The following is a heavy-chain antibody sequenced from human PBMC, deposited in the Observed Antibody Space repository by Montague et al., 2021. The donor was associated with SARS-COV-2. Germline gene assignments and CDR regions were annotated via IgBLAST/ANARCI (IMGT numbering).Heavy chain of an antibody. CDR2: MYYSGST. V-gene: IGHV4-59*01. J-gene: IGHJ6*02. D-gene: IGHD3-3*01. CDR1: GGSISSYY. CDR3: ARARGGTIFGGIGAYYGMDI. Sequence: SETLSLTCTVSGGSISSYYWSWIRQSPGKGLEWIAYMYYSGSTKYNPSLKSRATISVDTSKNQFSLTLSSMTAADTAVYYCARARGGTIFGGIGAYYGMDIWGQGTTVTVS.